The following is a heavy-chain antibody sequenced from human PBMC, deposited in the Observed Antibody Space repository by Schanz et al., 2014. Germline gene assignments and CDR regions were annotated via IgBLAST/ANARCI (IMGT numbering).Heavy chain of an antibody. CDR1: GGTFSTYP. CDR2: IIPIHGIV. D-gene: IGHD2-15*01. V-gene: IGHV1-69*02. Sequence: QVQLVQSGAEVKKPGSSMKVSCKASGGTFSTYPINWLRQAPGQGLEWMGRIIPIHGIVNYAQRFQDRVRITADKSTSTANMELSNLRSDDTAVYYCARGGGPDDVFDIWGQGTSLTVSS. J-gene: IGHJ3*02. CDR3: ARGGGPDDVFDI.